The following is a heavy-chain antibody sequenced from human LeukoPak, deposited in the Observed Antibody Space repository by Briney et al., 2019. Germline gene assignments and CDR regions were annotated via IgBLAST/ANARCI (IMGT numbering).Heavy chain of an antibody. V-gene: IGHV3-30*18. J-gene: IGHJ4*02. CDR1: GFTFSSYG. Sequence: GRSLRLSCAASGFTFSSYGMHWVRQAPGKGLEWVAVISYDGRSKYYADSMKGRFTISRDNSKNTLYLQMNSLRDEDTALYYCAKAGIGVVGYFDYWGQGTLVTVSS. D-gene: IGHD6-19*01. CDR2: ISYDGRSK. CDR3: AKAGIGVVGYFDY.